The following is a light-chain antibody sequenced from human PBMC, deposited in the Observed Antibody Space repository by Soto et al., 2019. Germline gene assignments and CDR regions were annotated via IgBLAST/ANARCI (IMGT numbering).Light chain of an antibody. V-gene: IGLV2-14*03. CDR1: SGDVGNNNY. Sequence: QSVLTQPASVSGSPGQSITISCTGTSGDVGNNNYVSWYQRHPDKATKLMIYHVINRPSGVSNRFSGSKSGNTASLTISGLQAEDEADYYCSSYSTSDTPVLFGGGTKLTVL. CDR2: HVI. J-gene: IGLJ2*01. CDR3: SSYSTSDTPVL.